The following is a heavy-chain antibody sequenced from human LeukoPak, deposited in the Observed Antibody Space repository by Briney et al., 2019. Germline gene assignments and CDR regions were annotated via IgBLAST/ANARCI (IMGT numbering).Heavy chain of an antibody. D-gene: IGHD1-14*01. Sequence: PGGSLRLSCAASGFTFDDYAMHWVRQTPGKGLEWVSGVTWNSGIKVYADPVKGRFTTSRDNAKNTLYLQMSSLRAEDTAVYYCSTSPSVTPGYWGQGTLVTVSS. CDR1: GFTFDDYA. J-gene: IGHJ4*02. CDR2: VTWNSGIK. CDR3: STSPSVTPGY. V-gene: IGHV3-9*01.